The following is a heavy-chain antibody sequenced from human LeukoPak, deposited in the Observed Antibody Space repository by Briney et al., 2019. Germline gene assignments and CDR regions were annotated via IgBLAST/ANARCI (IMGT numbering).Heavy chain of an antibody. CDR1: GDSVSSGPYY. V-gene: IGHV4-39*07. CDR2: IYYSGNT. J-gene: IGHJ6*03. Sequence: SETLSLTCSVSGDSVSSGPYYWGWIRQPPGKGLEWIGSIYYSGNTYYNSSLKSRVTISVDTSKTQFSLKLSSVTAADTAVYYCARSLRIFGVVTYYMDVWGKGTTVTVSS. CDR3: ARSLRIFGVVTYYMDV. D-gene: IGHD3-3*01.